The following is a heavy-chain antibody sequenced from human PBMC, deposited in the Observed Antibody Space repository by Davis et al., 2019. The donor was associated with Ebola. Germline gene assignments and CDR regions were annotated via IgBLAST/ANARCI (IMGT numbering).Heavy chain of an antibody. CDR2: ISSNGGST. J-gene: IGHJ4*02. CDR1: GFTFSSYA. Sequence: GESLKISCAASGFTFSSYAMHWVRQAPGKGLEYVSAISSNGGSTYYANSVKGRFTISRDNSKNTLYLQMNSLRAEDTAVYYCAKDRYYDSSGLEYWGQGTLVTVSS. CDR3: AKDRYYDSSGLEY. D-gene: IGHD3-22*01. V-gene: IGHV3-64*01.